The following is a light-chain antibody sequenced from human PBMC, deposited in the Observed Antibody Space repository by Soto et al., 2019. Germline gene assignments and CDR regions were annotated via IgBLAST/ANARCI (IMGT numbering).Light chain of an antibody. CDR3: LQYNNWPRT. V-gene: IGKV3-15*01. CDR1: QSASGN. Sequence: EIVMTQSPATLSVSPGERATLACRASQSASGNLAWYQQKPGQAPRLLIYGASTRATGIPARFSGSGSGTEFTLTISRLQPVDFAVYYCLQYNNWPRTFGQGTKVEIK. J-gene: IGKJ1*01. CDR2: GAS.